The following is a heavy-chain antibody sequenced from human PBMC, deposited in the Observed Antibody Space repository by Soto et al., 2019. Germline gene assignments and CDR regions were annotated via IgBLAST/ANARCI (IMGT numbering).Heavy chain of an antibody. CDR3: ATQLGDDTASNLDS. Sequence: QVQLVQSGADVKKPGSSVKVSCQASGVTFSSETLGWVRQAPGQGLAWVGGNIPLFGTASYAQKFQGRVTFTANESTSTVYKEFTSMRPDATCVYLCATQLGDDTASNLDSWGQGTLVTVSS. J-gene: IGHJ4*02. D-gene: IGHD4-4*01. CDR2: NIPLFGTA. V-gene: IGHV1-69*01. CDR1: GVTFSSET.